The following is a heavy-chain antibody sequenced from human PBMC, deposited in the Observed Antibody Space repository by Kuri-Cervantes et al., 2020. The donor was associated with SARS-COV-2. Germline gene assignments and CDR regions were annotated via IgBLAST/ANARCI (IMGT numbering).Heavy chain of an antibody. CDR3: ADDRAAVAVELAPFDY. J-gene: IGHJ4*02. D-gene: IGHD6-19*01. CDR1: GFTFSNHY. CDR2: ISGDSGYT. Sequence: GESLKISCPASGFTFSNHYMSWVRQAPGKGLEWVSYISGDSGYTNYADSVKGRFTISRDNAKNSLYLQMNSLRAEDTAVYYCADDRAAVAVELAPFDYWGQGTLVTVSS. V-gene: IGHV3/OR16-8*01.